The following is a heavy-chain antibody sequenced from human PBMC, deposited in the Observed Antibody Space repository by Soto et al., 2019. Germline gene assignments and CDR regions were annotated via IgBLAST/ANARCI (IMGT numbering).Heavy chain of an antibody. CDR3: GSTYSDFGGGPATAYGMDV. V-gene: IGHV4-34*01. CDR1: GGSFSGYY. D-gene: IGHD3-3*01. Sequence: PSETLSLTCAVYGGSFSGYYWSWIRQPPGKGLGWIGEINHSGSTNYNPSLKSRVTISVDTSKNQFSLQLSSVTAADTAVYYCGSTYSDFGGGPATAYGMDVGGKGTRVTVPS. J-gene: IGHJ6*04. CDR2: INHSGST.